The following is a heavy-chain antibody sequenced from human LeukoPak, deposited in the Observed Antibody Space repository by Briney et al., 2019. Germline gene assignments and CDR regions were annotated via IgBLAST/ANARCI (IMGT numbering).Heavy chain of an antibody. V-gene: IGHV3-7*01. Sequence: GGSLRLSCAASGFTFGSYWMSWVRQAPGKGPEWVANIKKDGSEKKYVDSVKGRFTISRDNAKNSLYLQMNSLRAEDTAVYYCVRDYPVTNPLWGQGTRVTVSS. CDR3: VRDYPVTNPL. J-gene: IGHJ4*02. D-gene: IGHD4-17*01. CDR1: GFTFGSYW. CDR2: IKKDGSEK.